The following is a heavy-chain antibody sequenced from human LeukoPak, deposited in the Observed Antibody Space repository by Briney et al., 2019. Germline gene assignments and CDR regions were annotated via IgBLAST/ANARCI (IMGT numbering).Heavy chain of an antibody. CDR3: AKDYYYGSGSYSSPYFDY. Sequence: GRSLRLSCAASGFTFDDYAMHWVRQAPGKGLEWVSGISWNSGSIGYADSVKGRFTISRDNAKNSLYLQMNSLRAEDTALYYCAKDYYYGSGSYSSPYFDYWGQGTLVTVSS. J-gene: IGHJ4*02. V-gene: IGHV3-9*01. CDR2: ISWNSGSI. D-gene: IGHD3-10*01. CDR1: GFTFDDYA.